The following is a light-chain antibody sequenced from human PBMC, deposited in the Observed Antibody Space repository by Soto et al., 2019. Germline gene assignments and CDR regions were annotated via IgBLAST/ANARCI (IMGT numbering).Light chain of an antibody. CDR2: AAS. CDR3: QQYNNWWT. J-gene: IGKJ1*01. Sequence: RVMTQSPDTLSVSPGERATLSCRASETVRSNLAWYQQKPGQAPRFLIYAASTRATGIPARFIGNGSGTEFTLTISSLQSEDFAVYYCQQYNNWWTFGQGTKVDIK. CDR1: ETVRSN. V-gene: IGKV3D-15*01.